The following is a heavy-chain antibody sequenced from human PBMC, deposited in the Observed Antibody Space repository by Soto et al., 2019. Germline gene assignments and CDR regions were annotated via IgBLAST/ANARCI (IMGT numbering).Heavy chain of an antibody. J-gene: IGHJ4*02. CDR1: GFIFDDYA. V-gene: IGHV3-9*01. Sequence: GGSLRLSCAASGFIFDDYAMHWVRQAPGKGLEWVSGISWNSGSLGYADSVKGRFTISRDNAKNSLYLQMNSLRAEDTALYYCAKTPTYDILTGYFDHWGQGTLVTVSS. D-gene: IGHD3-9*01. CDR2: ISWNSGSL. CDR3: AKTPTYDILTGYFDH.